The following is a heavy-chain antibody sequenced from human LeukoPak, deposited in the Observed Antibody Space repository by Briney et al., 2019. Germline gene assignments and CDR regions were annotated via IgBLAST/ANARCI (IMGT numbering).Heavy chain of an antibody. J-gene: IGHJ6*03. Sequence: GGSLRLSCAASGFTFSSYAMSWVRQAPGKGLEWVSAISGSGGSTYYADSVKGRFTISRDNAKNSLYLQMNSLRAEDTALYYCAKDMGYYYYMDVWGKGTTVTVSS. CDR2: ISGSGGST. CDR3: AKDMGYYYYMDV. V-gene: IGHV3-23*01. D-gene: IGHD3-10*01. CDR1: GFTFSSYA.